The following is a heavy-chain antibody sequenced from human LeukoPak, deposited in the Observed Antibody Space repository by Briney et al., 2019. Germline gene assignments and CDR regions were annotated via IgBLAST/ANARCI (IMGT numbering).Heavy chain of an antibody. Sequence: SQTLSLTCAISGDSVSSNSAAWNWIRQSPSRGLEWLGRTYYRSKWYNDYAVSVKSRITINPDTSKNQFSLQLNSVTPEDTAVYYCARSSGEEPYSSSWTLFDPWGQGTLVTVSS. D-gene: IGHD6-13*01. V-gene: IGHV6-1*01. J-gene: IGHJ5*02. CDR2: TYYRSKWYN. CDR3: ARSSGEEPYSSSWTLFDP. CDR1: GDSVSSNSAA.